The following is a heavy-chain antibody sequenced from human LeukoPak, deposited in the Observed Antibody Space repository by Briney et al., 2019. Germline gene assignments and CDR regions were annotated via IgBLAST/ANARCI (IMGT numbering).Heavy chain of an antibody. CDR1: GFTFDDYA. J-gene: IGHJ6*02. CDR2: ISWNSGSI. D-gene: IGHD3-10*01. Sequence: GGSLRLSCAASGFTFDDYAMHWVRQAPGKGLEWVSGISWNSGSIGYADSVKGRFTISRDNAKNSLYLQMNSLRAEDTALYYCAKDMDPYIVRGVDVWGQGTTVTVSS. CDR3: AKDMDPYIVRGVDV. V-gene: IGHV3-9*01.